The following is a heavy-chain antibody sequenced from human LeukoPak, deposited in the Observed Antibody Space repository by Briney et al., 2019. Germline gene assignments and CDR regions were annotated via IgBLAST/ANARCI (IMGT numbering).Heavy chain of an antibody. Sequence: VASVKVSCKASGYTFISYGITWVRQAPGQGLEWMGWINPNSGDTKYAQKFQGRVTMTRDTSISTAYMELSRLRSDDTAVYYCATQRGSYLWGTDFDYWGQGTLVTVSS. V-gene: IGHV1-2*02. J-gene: IGHJ4*02. CDR3: ATQRGSYLWGTDFDY. CDR2: INPNSGDT. D-gene: IGHD3-16*01. CDR1: GYTFISYG.